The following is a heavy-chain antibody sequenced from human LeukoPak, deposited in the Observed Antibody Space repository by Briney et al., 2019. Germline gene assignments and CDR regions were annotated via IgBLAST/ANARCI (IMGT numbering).Heavy chain of an antibody. D-gene: IGHD3-10*01. J-gene: IGHJ6*02. CDR1: GGSISSGGYS. CDR3: ARGAVRGVRPYHYYSGMDV. CDR2: IYHSGST. V-gene: IGHV4-30-2*01. Sequence: QPSETLSLTCAVSGGSISSGGYSWSWIRQPPGKGLEWIGYIYHSGSTYYNASRKSRVTISVDRCKNQFSLTLSSVTAADTAVYYCARGAVRGVRPYHYYSGMDVWGQGTTVTVSS.